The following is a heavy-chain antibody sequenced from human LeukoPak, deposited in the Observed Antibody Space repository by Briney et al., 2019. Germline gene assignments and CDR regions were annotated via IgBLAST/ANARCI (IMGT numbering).Heavy chain of an antibody. Sequence: PGGSLRLSCAASGFTFSSYGMHWVRQAPCKGLEWVAVISYDGSNKYYADSVKGRFTISRDNSKNTLYLQMNSLRAEDTAVYYCAKLITMVRGDTFGYWGQGTLVTVSS. CDR1: GFTFSSYG. J-gene: IGHJ4*02. D-gene: IGHD3-10*01. V-gene: IGHV3-30*18. CDR3: AKLITMVRGDTFGY. CDR2: ISYDGSNK.